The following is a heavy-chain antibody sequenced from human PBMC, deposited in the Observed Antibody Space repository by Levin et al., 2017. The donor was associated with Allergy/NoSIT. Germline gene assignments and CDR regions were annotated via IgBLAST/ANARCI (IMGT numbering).Heavy chain of an antibody. J-gene: IGHJ5*02. CDR3: ARDLSVTGPNWFDP. V-gene: IGHV1-69*04. D-gene: IGHD1-14*01. Sequence: ASVKVSCKASGGTFSSYTISWVRQAPGQGLEWMGRIIPILGIANYAQKFQGRVTITADKSTSTAYMELSSLRSEDTAVYYCARDLSVTGPNWFDPWGQGTLVTVSS. CDR1: GGTFSSYT. CDR2: IIPILGIA.